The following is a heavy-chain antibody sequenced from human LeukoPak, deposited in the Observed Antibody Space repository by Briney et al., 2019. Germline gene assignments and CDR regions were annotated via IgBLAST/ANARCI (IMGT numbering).Heavy chain of an antibody. D-gene: IGHD3-22*01. J-gene: IGHJ4*02. V-gene: IGHV3-30-3*01. Sequence: SCKASGGTFSSYAMHWVRQAPGKGLEWVAVISYDGSNKYYADSVKGRFTISRDNSKNTLYLQMNSLRAEDTAVYYCARDRIKRSYYYDSSGSFDYWGQGTLVTVSS. CDR2: ISYDGSNK. CDR3: ARDRIKRSYYYDSSGSFDY. CDR1: GGTFSSYA.